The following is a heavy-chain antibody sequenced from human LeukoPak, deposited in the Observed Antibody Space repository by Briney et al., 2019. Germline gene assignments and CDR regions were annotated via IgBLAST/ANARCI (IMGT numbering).Heavy chain of an antibody. D-gene: IGHD3-10*01. CDR2: ISGSGGST. CDR3: AKVRMVRETMGSFDY. Sequence: PGGSLRLSCAASGFTFSSYAMSWVRQAPGKGLEWVSAISGSGGSTYYADSVKGRFTISRDNSKNTLYLQMNSLRAEDTAVYYCAKVRMVRETMGSFDYWGQGTLVTVSS. J-gene: IGHJ4*02. CDR1: GFTFSSYA. V-gene: IGHV3-23*01.